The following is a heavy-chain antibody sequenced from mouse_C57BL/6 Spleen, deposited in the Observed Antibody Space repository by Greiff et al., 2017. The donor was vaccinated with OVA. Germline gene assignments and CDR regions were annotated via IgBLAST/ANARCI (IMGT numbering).Heavy chain of an antibody. CDR1: GFTFSDYG. Sequence: EVQLQESGGGLVKPGGSLKLSCAASGFTFSDYGMHWVRQAPEKGLEWVAYISSGSSTIYYADTVKGRFTISRDNAKNTLFLQMTSLRSEDTAMYYCARTVVATRAMDYWGQGTSVTVSS. CDR2: ISSGSSTI. CDR3: ARTVVATRAMDY. J-gene: IGHJ4*01. V-gene: IGHV5-17*01. D-gene: IGHD1-1*01.